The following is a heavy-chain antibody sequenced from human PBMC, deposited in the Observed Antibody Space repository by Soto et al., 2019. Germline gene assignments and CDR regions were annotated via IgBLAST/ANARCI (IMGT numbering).Heavy chain of an antibody. J-gene: IGHJ5*01. D-gene: IGHD2-2*01. Sequence: PSETLSLTCTVSGGSISDDSYWSWIRQTPGKGLGWIGYIYHTGNTYYNPSLRSRVSISVDKSKSQFSLKLISVTAADTAVYFCARDEYQLLSSVSWFDSWGQGTMVTVYS. V-gene: IGHV4-30-4*01. CDR3: ARDEYQLLSSVSWFDS. CDR2: IYHTGNT. CDR1: GGSISDDSY.